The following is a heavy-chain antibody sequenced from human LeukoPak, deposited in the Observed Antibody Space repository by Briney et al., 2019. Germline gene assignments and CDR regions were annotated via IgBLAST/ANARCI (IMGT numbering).Heavy chain of an antibody. CDR1: GFTFSSYD. Sequence: GGSLRLSCAASGFTFSSYDMHWVRQAPGKGLEYVSDIGSNGGSTYYANSVKGRFTIYRDNSKNTLYLQMNSLRAEDTAVYYCAKDGWTAHIESYYYYMDVWGKGTTVTISS. J-gene: IGHJ6*03. V-gene: IGHV3-64*01. CDR2: IGSNGGST. CDR3: AKDGWTAHIESYYYYMDV. D-gene: IGHD3/OR15-3a*01.